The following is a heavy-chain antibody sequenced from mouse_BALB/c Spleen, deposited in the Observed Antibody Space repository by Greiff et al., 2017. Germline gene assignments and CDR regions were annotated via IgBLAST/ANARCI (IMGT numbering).Heavy chain of an antibody. D-gene: IGHD2-14*01. J-gene: IGHJ4*01. CDR2: ISTYYGNT. Sequence: QVQLQQSGPELVRPGVSVKISCKGSSYTFTDYAMHWVKQSHAKSLEWIGVISTYYGNTNYNQKFKGKATMTVDKSSSTAYMELARLTSEDSAVYYCAREDRYDGYYYAMDYWGQGTSVTVSS. V-gene: IGHV1-67*01. CDR3: AREDRYDGYYYAMDY. CDR1: SYTFTDYA.